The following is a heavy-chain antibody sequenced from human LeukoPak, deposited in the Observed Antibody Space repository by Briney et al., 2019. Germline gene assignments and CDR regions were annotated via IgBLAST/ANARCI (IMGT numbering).Heavy chain of an antibody. CDR3: ARSTYWQWLPSFGNFDY. CDR2: INHSGST. V-gene: IGHV4-34*01. D-gene: IGHD6-19*01. CDR1: GGSFSGYY. J-gene: IGHJ4*02. Sequence: SETLSLTCAVYGGSFSGYYWSWIRQPPGKGLEWIGEINHSGSTNYNPSLKSRVTISVDTSKNQFSLKLSSVTAADTAVYYCARSTYWQWLPSFGNFDYWGQGTLVTVSS.